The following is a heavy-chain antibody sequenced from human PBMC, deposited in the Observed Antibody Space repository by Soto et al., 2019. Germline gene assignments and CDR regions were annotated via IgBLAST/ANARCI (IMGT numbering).Heavy chain of an antibody. Sequence: EVQLVESGGGLVQPGGSLRLSCAASGFTFSSYEMNWVRQAPGKGLEWVSYISSSGSTIYYADSVKGRFTISRDNAKNSLYLQMNSLRAEDTAVYYCARQAGDGYNYVLDYWGQGTLVTVSS. J-gene: IGHJ4*02. CDR2: ISSSGSTI. CDR1: GFTFSSYE. CDR3: ARQAGDGYNYVLDY. D-gene: IGHD5-12*01. V-gene: IGHV3-48*03.